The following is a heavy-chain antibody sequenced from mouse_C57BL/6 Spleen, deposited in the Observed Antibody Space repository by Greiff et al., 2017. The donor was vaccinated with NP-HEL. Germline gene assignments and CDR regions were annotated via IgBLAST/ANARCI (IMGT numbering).Heavy chain of an antibody. D-gene: IGHD4-1*01. Sequence: VQLQQSGPGLVQPSQRLSITCTVSGFSLTSYGVHWVRQSPGKGLEWLGVIWSGGSTDYNAAFISRLSISKDNSKSQVFFKRNSLQADDTAIYYCARVLNWDEDWYFDVWGTGTTVTVSS. CDR1: GFSLTSYG. J-gene: IGHJ1*03. V-gene: IGHV2-2*01. CDR2: IWSGGST. CDR3: ARVLNWDEDWYFDV.